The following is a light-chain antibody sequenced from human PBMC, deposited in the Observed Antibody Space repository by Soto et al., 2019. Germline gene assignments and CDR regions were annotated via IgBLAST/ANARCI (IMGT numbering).Light chain of an antibody. CDR2: EVS. J-gene: IGLJ2*01. Sequence: QSVLTQPASVSGSPGQSITVSCTGTSSDVGLYNYVSWYQQHPGKAPKLMIYEVSNRPSGVSNRFSGSKSGNTASLTISGLQAEDEAYYYCSSYTSSSTVVFGGGTQLTVL. CDR1: SSDVGLYNY. V-gene: IGLV2-14*01. CDR3: SSYTSSSTVV.